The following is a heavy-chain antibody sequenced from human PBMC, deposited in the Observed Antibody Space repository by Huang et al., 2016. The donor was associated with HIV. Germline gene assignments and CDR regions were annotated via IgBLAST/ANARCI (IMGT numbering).Heavy chain of an antibody. CDR3: ARDRRHCSGGSCYYSDY. J-gene: IGHJ4*01. D-gene: IGHD2-15*01. Sequence: QVQLQESGPGLVKPSETLSLTCSVSVGCIISHYWIGIRQPPGKGLEWIESFYYSGVANYSPSLKSLVFISVDTSRNQLALKLSSVTAADTAVYYCARDRRHCSGGSCYYSDYWGHGTLVTVSS. V-gene: IGHV4-59*11. CDR2: FYYSGVA. CDR1: VGCIISHY.